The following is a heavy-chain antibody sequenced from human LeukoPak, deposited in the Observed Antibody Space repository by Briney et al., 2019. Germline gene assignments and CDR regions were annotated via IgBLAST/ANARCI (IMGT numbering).Heavy chain of an antibody. J-gene: IGHJ3*02. Sequence: PGGSLRLSCAASGFTFSSYGMHWVRQAPGKGLEWVAFIRYNGSNKYYADSVKGRLTIYRDNSKNTLYLQMNSLRAEDTAVYYCAKEELAPHDFDIWGQGTMVTVSS. CDR1: GFTFSSYG. CDR2: IRYNGSNK. CDR3: AKEELAPHDFDI. D-gene: IGHD6-13*01. V-gene: IGHV3-30*02.